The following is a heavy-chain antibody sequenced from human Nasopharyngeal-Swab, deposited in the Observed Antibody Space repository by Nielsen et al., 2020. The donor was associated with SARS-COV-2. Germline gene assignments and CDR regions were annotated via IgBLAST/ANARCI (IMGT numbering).Heavy chain of an antibody. CDR2: IKQDGSET. CDR1: GFTFSSYW. Sequence: GESLKISCAASGFTFSSYWMSWVRQAPGKGLEWVANIKQDGSETYYVDSVKGRFTISRDNAKNSLYLQMNSLRAEDTAVYYCARVYSSSWFFDYWGQGTLVTVSS. V-gene: IGHV3-7*01. CDR3: ARVYSSSWFFDY. D-gene: IGHD6-13*01. J-gene: IGHJ4*02.